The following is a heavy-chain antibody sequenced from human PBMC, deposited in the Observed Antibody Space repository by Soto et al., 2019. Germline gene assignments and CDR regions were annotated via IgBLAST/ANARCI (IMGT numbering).Heavy chain of an antibody. V-gene: IGHV2-70*01. D-gene: IGHD3-22*01. CDR3: ARIFKVYDSSGYYYYYGMDV. CDR2: IDWDDDK. J-gene: IGHJ6*02. CDR1: GFSLSTSGMC. Sequence: SGPTLVNPTQTLTLTCTFSGFSLSTSGMCVSWIRQPPGKALEWLALIDWDDDKYYSTSLKTRLTISKDTSKNQVVLTMTNMDPVDTATYYCARIFKVYDSSGYYYYYGMDVWGQGTAVTVSS.